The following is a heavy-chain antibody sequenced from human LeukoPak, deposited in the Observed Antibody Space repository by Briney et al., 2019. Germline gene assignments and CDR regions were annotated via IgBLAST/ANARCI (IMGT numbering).Heavy chain of an antibody. J-gene: IGHJ4*02. D-gene: IGHD3-22*01. CDR1: GFTFSNYA. CDR2: INGRGGST. Sequence: GGSLRLSCAASGFTFSNYAMSWVRQAPGKGLEWVSSINGRGGSTYYADSVKGRFTISRDNSKNTLYLQMNSLRAEDTAVYYCARQVDGMILYWGQGTLVTVSS. CDR3: ARQVDGMILY. V-gene: IGHV3-23*01.